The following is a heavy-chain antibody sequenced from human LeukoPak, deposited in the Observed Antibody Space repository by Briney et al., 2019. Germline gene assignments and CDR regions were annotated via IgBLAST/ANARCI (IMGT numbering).Heavy chain of an antibody. CDR1: GGSISSSSYY. Sequence: PSETLSLTCTVSGGSISSSSYYWGWIRQPPGKGLEWIGSIYYSGSTYYNPSLKSRVTISVDTSKNQFSLKLSSVTAADTAVYYCARVRPGPGSGSSFDYWGQGTLVTVSS. D-gene: IGHD3-10*01. CDR3: ARVRPGPGSGSSFDY. J-gene: IGHJ4*02. CDR2: IYYSGST. V-gene: IGHV4-39*01.